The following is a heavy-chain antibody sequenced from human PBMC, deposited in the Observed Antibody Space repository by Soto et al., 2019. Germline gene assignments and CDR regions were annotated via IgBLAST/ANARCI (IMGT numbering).Heavy chain of an antibody. D-gene: IGHD6-19*01. CDR3: ASKAVAGTSAGYYSGMDV. CDR1: GYSFTGYW. CDR2: IYPGDSDT. J-gene: IGHJ6*02. V-gene: IGHV5-51*01. Sequence: GESLRISSKGSGYSFTGYWIGWVRQMPGKGLEWMGIIYPGDSDTRYSPSFQGQVTISADKSISTAYLQWSSLKASDTAMYYCASKAVAGTSAGYYSGMDVWGQGTTVTVSS.